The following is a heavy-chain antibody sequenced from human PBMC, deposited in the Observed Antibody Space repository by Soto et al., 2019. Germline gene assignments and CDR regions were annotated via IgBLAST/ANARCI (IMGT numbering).Heavy chain of an antibody. CDR2: IIPIFGTT. J-gene: IGHJ5*02. CDR1: GGTFSNYA. Sequence: SVKVSCKASGGTFSNYAITWVRQAPGQGHEWQGRIIPIFGTTDYAQKFQGRVTITADESTSTAYMELSSLRSEDTAVYYCARPTRYYYDSSGQSAWFDPWGQGTLVTVSS. D-gene: IGHD3-22*01. CDR3: ARPTRYYYDSSGQSAWFDP. V-gene: IGHV1-69*13.